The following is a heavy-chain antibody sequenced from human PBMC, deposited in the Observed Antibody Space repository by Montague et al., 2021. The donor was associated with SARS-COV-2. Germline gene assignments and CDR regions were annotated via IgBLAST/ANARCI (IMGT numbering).Heavy chain of an antibody. V-gene: IGHV2-70*01. Sequence: PALVKPTQTLTLTCTFSGFSLSTSGMCVSWIRQPPGKALEWLALIDWDDDTYYSTSLKTRLTISKDTSKNQVVLTMTNMDPVDTATYYCARMVTIFSLGGYYYYYGMDVWGQGTTVTVSS. D-gene: IGHD3-9*01. CDR2: IDWDDDT. CDR1: GFSLSTSGMC. J-gene: IGHJ6*02. CDR3: ARMVTIFSLGGYYYYYGMDV.